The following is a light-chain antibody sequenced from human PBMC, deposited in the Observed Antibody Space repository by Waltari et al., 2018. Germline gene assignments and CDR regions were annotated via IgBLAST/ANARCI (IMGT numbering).Light chain of an antibody. CDR2: HAS. J-gene: IGKJ1*01. Sequence: EIVLTKSPATLSLSPGERATLSCRASESVASNLAWYQQRPGQAPRLLIFHASTRATGIPAKFSGSGSGTEFTLTISSLQSEDFAVYYCQQYNNWPPSTFGQGTKVEIK. V-gene: IGKV3-15*01. CDR1: ESVASN. CDR3: QQYNNWPPST.